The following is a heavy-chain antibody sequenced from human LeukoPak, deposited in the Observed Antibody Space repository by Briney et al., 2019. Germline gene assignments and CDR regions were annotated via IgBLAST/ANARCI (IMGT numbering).Heavy chain of an antibody. CDR3: AKEGEQRTSSSWYGIDY. CDR2: ISASGDST. D-gene: IGHD6-13*01. CDR1: GFTFSSYA. Sequence: PGGSLRLSCAASGFTFSSYAMSWVRQAPGEGLEWVSGISASGDSTYYAGSVKGRFTISSDNSKTTLYLQMNGLGVEDTALYYCAKEGEQRTSSSWYGIDYSGQGTLVTVSS. J-gene: IGHJ4*02. V-gene: IGHV3-23*01.